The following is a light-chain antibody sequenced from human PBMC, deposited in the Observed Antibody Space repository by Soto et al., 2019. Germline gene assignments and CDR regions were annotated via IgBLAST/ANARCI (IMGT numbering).Light chain of an antibody. J-gene: IGLJ1*01. CDR3: AAWDDSLNAFYV. Sequence: QSVLTQPPSASGTPGQRVTVSCSGSNSNIGRNTVNWYQHLPGTAPKLLIYTNDQRPSGVPDRFSGSKSGTSASLAIRGLRSEDEADYYCAAWDDSLNAFYVFGTGTKVTVL. CDR2: TND. V-gene: IGLV1-44*01. CDR1: NSNIGRNT.